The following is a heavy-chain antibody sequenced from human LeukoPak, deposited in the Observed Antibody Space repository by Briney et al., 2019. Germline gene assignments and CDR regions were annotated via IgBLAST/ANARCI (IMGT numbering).Heavy chain of an antibody. CDR2: IWYDGSNK. D-gene: IGHD3-10*01. CDR1: GFTFSSYG. Sequence: PGGSLRLSCAASGFTFSSYGMHWVRQAPGKGLEWVAVIWYDGSNKYYADSVKGRFTISRDNSKNTLYLQMNSLRAEDTAVYYCARGSHPGCFDYWGQGTLVTVSS. CDR3: ARGSHPGCFDY. J-gene: IGHJ4*02. V-gene: IGHV3-33*01.